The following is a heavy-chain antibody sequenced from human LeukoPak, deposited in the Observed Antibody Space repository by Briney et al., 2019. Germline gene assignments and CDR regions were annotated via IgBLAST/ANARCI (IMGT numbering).Heavy chain of an antibody. Sequence: GGSLRLSCAASGFTFSSYGMHWVRQAPGKGLEWVAVISYDGSNKYYADSVKGRFTISRDNSKNTLYLQMNSLRAEDTAVYYCARTYGSGSYSRDAFDIWGQGTMVTVSS. CDR2: ISYDGSNK. V-gene: IGHV3-30*03. CDR1: GFTFSSYG. D-gene: IGHD3-10*01. CDR3: ARTYGSGSYSRDAFDI. J-gene: IGHJ3*02.